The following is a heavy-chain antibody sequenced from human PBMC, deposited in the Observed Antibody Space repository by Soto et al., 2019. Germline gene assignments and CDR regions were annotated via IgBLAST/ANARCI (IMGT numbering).Heavy chain of an antibody. V-gene: IGHV4-39*01. CDR1: GVSISGTSYY. D-gene: IGHD3-16*02. Sequence: QLQLQESGPGLVKPSETLSLTCTVSGVSISGTSYYWGLIRQTPAKGLEWIGTIYYSGETFYNPSLKSRVTISIDTSKNHFSLNLTSVTAADTAIYYCARHGSFWGQGALVTVSS. CDR2: IYYSGET. J-gene: IGHJ1*01. CDR3: ARHGSF.